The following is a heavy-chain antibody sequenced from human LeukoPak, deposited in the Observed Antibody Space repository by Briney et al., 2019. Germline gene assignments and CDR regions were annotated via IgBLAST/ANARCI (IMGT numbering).Heavy chain of an antibody. V-gene: IGHV1-2*02. J-gene: IGHJ4*02. CDR2: INPNSGGT. CDR1: GYTFTSYG. CDR3: ARGSVGGFGELPVDY. Sequence: ASVKVSCKASGYTFTSYGISWVRQAPGQGLEWMGWINPNSGGTNYAQKFQGRVTMTRDTSISTAYMELSRLRSDDTAVYYCARGSVGGFGELPVDYWGQGTLVTVSS. D-gene: IGHD3-10*01.